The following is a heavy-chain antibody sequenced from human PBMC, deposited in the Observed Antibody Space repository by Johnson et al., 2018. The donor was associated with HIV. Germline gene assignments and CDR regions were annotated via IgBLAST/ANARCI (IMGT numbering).Heavy chain of an antibody. V-gene: IGHV3-74*01. CDR1: GYIFRNYW. D-gene: IGHD6-6*01. Sequence: VQLVESGGGLVQPGGSLRLSCAGSGYIFRNYWMHWVRQAPGKGLVWVSRINSDGSSRNYADSVKGRFTISRDNAKNTLYLQMNSLRPEGTAVYYCAKERQLVRAFDIWGQGTMVTVSS. J-gene: IGHJ3*02. CDR3: AKERQLVRAFDI. CDR2: INSDGSSR.